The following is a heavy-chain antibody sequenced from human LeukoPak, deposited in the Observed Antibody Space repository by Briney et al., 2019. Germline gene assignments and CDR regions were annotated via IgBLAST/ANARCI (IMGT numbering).Heavy chain of an antibody. Sequence: GASVKVSCKASGYTFTSYGISWVRQAPGQGLEWMGWISAYNGNTNYAQKLQGRVTMTTDTSTSTAYVELRSLRSDDTAVYYCARDLDPYSGSYFDAFDIWGQGTMVTVSS. CDR1: GYTFTSYG. J-gene: IGHJ3*02. D-gene: IGHD1-26*01. CDR3: ARDLDPYSGSYFDAFDI. CDR2: ISAYNGNT. V-gene: IGHV1-18*01.